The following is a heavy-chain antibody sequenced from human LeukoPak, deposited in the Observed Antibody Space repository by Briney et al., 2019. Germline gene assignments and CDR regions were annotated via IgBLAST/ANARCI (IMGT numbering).Heavy chain of an antibody. V-gene: IGHV4-59*01. Sequence: SETLSLTCTVSGGSISSYYWSWIRQPPGKGLEWIGYIYYSGSTNYNPSLKSRVTMSVDTSKNQFSLKLSSVTAADTAVYYCATGIAVAGNWYFDLWGRGTLVTVSS. D-gene: IGHD6-19*01. CDR2: IYYSGST. J-gene: IGHJ2*01. CDR1: GGSISSYY. CDR3: ATGIAVAGNWYFDL.